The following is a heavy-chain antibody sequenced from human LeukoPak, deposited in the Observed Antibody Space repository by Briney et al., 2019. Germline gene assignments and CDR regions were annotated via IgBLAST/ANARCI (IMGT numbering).Heavy chain of an antibody. CDR2: ISGGGGST. CDR3: ARDEGRNVYSSSFRFDP. D-gene: IGHD6-6*01. CDR1: GFTFSNYA. J-gene: IGHJ5*02. Sequence: GGSLRLSCAASGFTFSNYAMTWVRQAPGEGLEWVSAISGGGGSTYYADSVKGRFTISRDNSKNTLYLQMNSLRVEDTAVYYCARDEGRNVYSSSFRFDPWGQGTLVTVSS. V-gene: IGHV3-23*01.